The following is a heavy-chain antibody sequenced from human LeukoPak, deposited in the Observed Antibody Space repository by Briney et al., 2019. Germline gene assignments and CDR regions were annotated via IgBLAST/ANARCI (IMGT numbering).Heavy chain of an antibody. V-gene: IGHV3-53*01. D-gene: IGHD1-1*01. CDR3: ARVTVEKGTDD. CDR1: GLSLSSNY. CDR2: SCSGSTI. J-gene: IGHJ4*02. Sequence: GWSLRLSCVACGLSLSSNYMSWVRQAPGKGLDGVAVSCSGSTIYYADSVKGRFTISRDNAKNTVYLQMNSLRAEDTAVYYCARVTVEKGTDDWGQGTLVTVSS.